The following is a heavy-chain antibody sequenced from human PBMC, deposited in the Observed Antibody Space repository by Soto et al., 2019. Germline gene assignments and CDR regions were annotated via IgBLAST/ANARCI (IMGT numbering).Heavy chain of an antibody. Sequence: GGSLRLSXAASGFTFSTYGMHWVRQAPGKGLEWVAVISSDGSNKYYADSVKGRFTLSRDNSKNTLYLQMNSLRAEDTAVYYCPKDGILDRSGHYYFFDYWGQGTLVTVS. CDR1: GFTFSTYG. CDR3: PKDGILDRSGHYYFFDY. V-gene: IGHV3-30*18. D-gene: IGHD3-22*01. J-gene: IGHJ4*02. CDR2: ISSDGSNK.